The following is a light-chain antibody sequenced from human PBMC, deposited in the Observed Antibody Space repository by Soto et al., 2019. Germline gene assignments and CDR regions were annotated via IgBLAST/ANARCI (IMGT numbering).Light chain of an antibody. Sequence: QSALTQPASVSGSPGPSITISCTGTSSDVGGYNYVSWYQQHPGKAPKLMIYDVSNRPSGVSNRFSGSKSGNTASLTISGLQAEDEADYYCSSYTSSSTLGKVFGGGTKLTVL. J-gene: IGLJ2*01. CDR2: DVS. CDR3: SSYTSSSTLGKV. V-gene: IGLV2-14*01. CDR1: SSDVGGYNY.